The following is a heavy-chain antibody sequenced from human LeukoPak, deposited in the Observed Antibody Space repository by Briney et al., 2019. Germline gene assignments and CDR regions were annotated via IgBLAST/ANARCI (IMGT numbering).Heavy chain of an antibody. CDR1: GFTFSSYT. J-gene: IGHJ3*02. V-gene: IGHV3-21*06. Sequence: GGSLRLSCAASGFTFSSYTMNWVRQAPGKGLEWVSSISSSSSYIYYADSVKGRFTISRDNAKNSLYLQMNSLRAEDTAVYYCAGDTYDILTGYYKWAFDIWGQGTMVTVSS. D-gene: IGHD3-9*01. CDR2: ISSSSSYI. CDR3: AGDTYDILTGYYKWAFDI.